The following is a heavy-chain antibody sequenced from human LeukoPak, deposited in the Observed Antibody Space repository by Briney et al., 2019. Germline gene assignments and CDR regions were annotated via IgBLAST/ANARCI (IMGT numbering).Heavy chain of an antibody. D-gene: IGHD6-6*01. V-gene: IGHV1-8*01. J-gene: IGHJ6*03. CDR1: GYTFNSYD. CDR2: LNPNSGNT. CDR3: ARGPAIAARRNYYYYMDV. Sequence: ATVKLSCKASGYTFNSYDINWVRQATGQGLEWMGWLNPNSGNTGYAQKFQGRVTMTRNTSISTAYMELSSLRSEDTAVYYCARGPAIAARRNYYYYMDVWGKGTTVTVSS.